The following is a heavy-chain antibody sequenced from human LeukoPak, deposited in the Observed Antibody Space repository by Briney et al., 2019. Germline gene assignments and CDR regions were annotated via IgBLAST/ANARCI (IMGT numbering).Heavy chain of an antibody. D-gene: IGHD6-19*01. Sequence: GGSLRLSCAASGFTFSSYAMSWVRQAPGKGLEWVSAVSGNGDSTYYADSVKGRFTISRDNAKNSLYLQMNSLRAEDTAVYYCARVRWLVPEDYWGQGTLVTVSS. CDR1: GFTFSSYA. CDR2: VSGNGDST. V-gene: IGHV3-23*01. J-gene: IGHJ4*02. CDR3: ARVRWLVPEDY.